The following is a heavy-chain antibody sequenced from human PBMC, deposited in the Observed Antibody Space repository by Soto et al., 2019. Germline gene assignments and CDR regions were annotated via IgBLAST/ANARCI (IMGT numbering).Heavy chain of an antibody. J-gene: IGHJ4*02. CDR2: INHSGST. CDR1: GGSFSGYY. Sequence: PSETLSLTCAVYGGSFSGYYWSWIRQPPGKGLEWIGEINHSGSTNYNPSLNSRVTISVDTSKNQFSLKLSSVTAADTAVYYCARVRVFTTGRAPVDCWGQGTLVTVSS. D-gene: IGHD1-1*01. V-gene: IGHV4-34*01. CDR3: ARVRVFTTGRAPVDC.